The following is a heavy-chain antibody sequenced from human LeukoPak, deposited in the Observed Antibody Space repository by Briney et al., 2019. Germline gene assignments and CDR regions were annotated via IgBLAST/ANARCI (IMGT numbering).Heavy chain of an antibody. CDR1: GFTFSSYA. CDR2: ISSNWGST. V-gene: IGHV3-64*01. Sequence: GGSLRLSCAASGFTFSSYAMHWVRQAPGKGLEYVSAISSNWGSTYYANSVKGRFTISRDNSKNTLYLQMGSLRAEAMAVYYCASQRRFGYFDYWGQGTLVTVSS. D-gene: IGHD3-10*01. J-gene: IGHJ4*02. CDR3: ASQRRFGYFDY.